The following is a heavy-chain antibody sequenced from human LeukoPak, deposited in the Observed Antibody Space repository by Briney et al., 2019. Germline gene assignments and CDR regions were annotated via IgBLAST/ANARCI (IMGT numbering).Heavy chain of an antibody. D-gene: IGHD6-19*01. J-gene: IGHJ4*02. Sequence: PSETLSLTCTVSGGSISSYYWSWIRQPPGKGLERVGYIFDSGSTNYNPSLQSRVTISVDTSKNQFSQKLSSVTAADTAVYYCARERPLIAVAGTYFDYWGQGTLVTVSS. CDR2: IFDSGST. V-gene: IGHV4-59*01. CDR3: ARERPLIAVAGTYFDY. CDR1: GGSISSYY.